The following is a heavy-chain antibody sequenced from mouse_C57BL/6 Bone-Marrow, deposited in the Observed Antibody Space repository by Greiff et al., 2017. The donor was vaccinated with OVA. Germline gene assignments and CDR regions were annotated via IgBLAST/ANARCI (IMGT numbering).Heavy chain of an antibody. CDR1: GFNIKNTY. V-gene: IGHV14-3*01. Sequence: VQLKESVAELVRPGASVKLSCTASGFNIKNTYMYWVKQRPEQGLEWIGRIDPANGNTKYAPKFQGKATITADTSSNTAYLQLSSLTSEDTAIYYCASFYVYFDYWGQGTTLTVSS. D-gene: IGHD2-3*01. CDR3: ASFYVYFDY. J-gene: IGHJ2*01. CDR2: IDPANGNT.